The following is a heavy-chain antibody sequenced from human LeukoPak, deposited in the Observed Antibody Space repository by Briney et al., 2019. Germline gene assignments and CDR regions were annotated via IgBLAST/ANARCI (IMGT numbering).Heavy chain of an antibody. CDR3: ARDPNSSSWGGNWFDP. CDR2: ISGSGGST. Sequence: GGSLRLSCAASGFTFSSYAMSWVRQAPGKGLEWVSAISGSGGSTYYADSVKGRFTISRDNSKNTLYLQMNSLRAEDTAVYYCARDPNSSSWGGNWFDPWGQGTLVTVSS. V-gene: IGHV3-23*01. J-gene: IGHJ5*02. CDR1: GFTFSSYA. D-gene: IGHD6-13*01.